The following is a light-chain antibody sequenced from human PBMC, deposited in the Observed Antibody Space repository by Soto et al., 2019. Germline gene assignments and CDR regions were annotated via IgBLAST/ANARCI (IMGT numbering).Light chain of an antibody. CDR1: QSVSNNY. CDR3: PQSYSTPIT. CDR2: DTS. Sequence: IGLTQSPGTLSLSPGERAPLSCRASQSVSNNYLAWYQQKPGQAPRLLIYDTSNRATGIPDRFSGSGSGTDFTLTISSLQPEDFATYYCPQSYSTPITFGQGTRLEIK. V-gene: IGKV3D-20*02. J-gene: IGKJ5*01.